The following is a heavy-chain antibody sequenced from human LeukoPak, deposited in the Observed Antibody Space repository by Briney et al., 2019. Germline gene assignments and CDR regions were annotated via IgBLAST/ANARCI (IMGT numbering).Heavy chain of an antibody. Sequence: SETLSLTCAVYGGSFSGYYWSWIRQPPGKGLEWIGEINHSGSTNYNPSLKSRVTISVDTSKNQFSLKLSSVTAADTAVYYCARDTGIQLWLHYFDYWGQGTLVTVSS. CDR2: INHSGST. CDR1: GGSFSGYY. CDR3: ARDTGIQLWLHYFDY. V-gene: IGHV4-34*01. J-gene: IGHJ4*02. D-gene: IGHD5-18*01.